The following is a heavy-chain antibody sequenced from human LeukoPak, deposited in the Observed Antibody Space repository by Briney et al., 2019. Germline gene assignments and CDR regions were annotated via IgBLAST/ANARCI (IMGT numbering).Heavy chain of an antibody. CDR3: AISEAIFGVVMPNFDY. J-gene: IGHJ4*02. Sequence: ASVKVSCKASGGTFSSYAISWVRQAPGQGLEWMGGIIPIFGTANYAQKFQGRVTITTDESTSTAYMELRSLRSEDTAVYYCAISEAIFGVVMPNFDYWGQGTLVTVSS. D-gene: IGHD3-3*01. V-gene: IGHV1-69*05. CDR1: GGTFSSYA. CDR2: IIPIFGTA.